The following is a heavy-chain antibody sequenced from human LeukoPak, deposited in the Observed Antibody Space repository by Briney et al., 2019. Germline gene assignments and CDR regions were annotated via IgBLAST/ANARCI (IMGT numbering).Heavy chain of an antibody. Sequence: WETLSLTCTVSGGSISSSNYYWGWIRQPPGKGLEWIGNIYYSGSTYYNPSLKSRVTISVDTSKNQFSLQLNSVTPEDTAVYYCAREPKHPNWFDPWGQGTLVTVSS. V-gene: IGHV4-39*02. CDR2: IYYSGST. CDR3: AREPKHPNWFDP. CDR1: GGSISSSNYY. J-gene: IGHJ5*02.